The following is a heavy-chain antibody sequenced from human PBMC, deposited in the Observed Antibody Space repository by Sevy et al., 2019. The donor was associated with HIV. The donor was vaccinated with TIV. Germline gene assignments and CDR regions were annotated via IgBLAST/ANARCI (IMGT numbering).Heavy chain of an antibody. CDR2: ISGSGGST. CDR3: AKALRLPYFDY. CDR1: GFTFSSYA. J-gene: IGHJ4*02. V-gene: IGHV3-23*01. Sequence: GGSLRLSCAASGFTFSSYAMSWVRQAPGKGLEWVSAISGSGGSTYYADSVKGRFTISRDNPKNTLYLQMNSLSAEDTAVYYCAKALRLPYFDYWGQGTLVTVSS.